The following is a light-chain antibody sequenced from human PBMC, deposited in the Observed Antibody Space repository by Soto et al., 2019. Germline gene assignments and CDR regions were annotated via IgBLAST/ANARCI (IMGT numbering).Light chain of an antibody. V-gene: IGKV3-11*01. J-gene: IGKJ2*01. CDR1: HNVNDY. Sequence: EVVLTQSPATLSLSPGEIATLSCRASHNVNDYLAWYQQKPGQAPRLLIYDASKRSTSLPARFSGSGSGTDFTLTISSLEAEDSAVYYCQQRSDWPPFTFGQGTKVEI. CDR2: DAS. CDR3: QQRSDWPPFT.